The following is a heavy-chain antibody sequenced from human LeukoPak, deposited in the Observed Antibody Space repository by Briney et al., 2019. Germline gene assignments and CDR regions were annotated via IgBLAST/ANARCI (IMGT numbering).Heavy chain of an antibody. CDR2: IRSELSGYVT. Sequence: GGSPRLSCAASGFSFSDSALHWVRQASGKGLEWVGRIRSELSGYVTAYAASVKGRFTISRDDSKNTAYLQMNSLETEDTAVYYCTRHLGDDDYGDFNDYWGQGILVTVSS. J-gene: IGHJ4*02. V-gene: IGHV3-73*01. CDR3: TRHLGDDDYGDFNDY. CDR1: GFSFSDSA. D-gene: IGHD4-17*01.